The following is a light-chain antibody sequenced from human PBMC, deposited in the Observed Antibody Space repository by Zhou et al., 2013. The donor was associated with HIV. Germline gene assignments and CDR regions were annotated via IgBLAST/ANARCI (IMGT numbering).Light chain of an antibody. CDR2: ETS. CDR3: QQSDSYPPT. J-gene: IGKJ2*01. Sequence: DIQMTQSPSSLSASEGDRVTITCRPSQSISRFLNWYQHKPGKAPKLLIYETSTLYHGVPSRFSGSGSGTDFTLTISSLQAEDFATYYCQQSDSYPPTFGQGTKV. V-gene: IGKV1-39*01. CDR1: QSISRF.